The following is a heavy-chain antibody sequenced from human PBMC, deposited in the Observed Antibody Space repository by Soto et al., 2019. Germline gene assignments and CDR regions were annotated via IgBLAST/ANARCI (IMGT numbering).Heavy chain of an antibody. CDR3: ASGGDSSSGFDY. V-gene: IGHV3-33*01. D-gene: IGHD6-6*01. Sequence: GGSLRLSCAASGFTFSSYGMHWVRQAPGKGLEWVAVIWYDGSNKYYADSVKGRFTISRDNSKNTLYLQMNSLRAEDTAVYYCASGGDSSSGFDYWGQGTLVTVSS. CDR1: GFTFSSYG. J-gene: IGHJ4*02. CDR2: IWYDGSNK.